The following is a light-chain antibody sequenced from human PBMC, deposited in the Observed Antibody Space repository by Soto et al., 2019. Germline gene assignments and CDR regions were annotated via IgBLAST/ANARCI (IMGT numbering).Light chain of an antibody. J-gene: IGKJ1*01. CDR1: QSLMHSDGNTY. CDR3: MQGTHCAWT. CDR2: EVS. Sequence: DVVMTQSPLSLPVTLGQPASISCRSSQSLMHSDGNTYLNWFQQRPGQSPRRLIYEVSDRVSGVPDRVSGRSIGTDFTLKISRVEAEDVGVYYGMQGTHCAWTCGQGTDVEIK. V-gene: IGKV2-30*02.